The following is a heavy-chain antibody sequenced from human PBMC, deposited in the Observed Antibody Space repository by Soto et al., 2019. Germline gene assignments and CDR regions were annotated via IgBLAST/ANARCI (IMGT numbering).Heavy chain of an antibody. Sequence: QVQLVQSGAEVKKPGSSVKVSCKASGGTFSSYAISWVRQAPGQGLEWMGGIIPIFGTANYAQKFQGRVMITADESTSTAYMELSSLRSEDTAVYYCAGDGVLVVAGHYYYYGMDVWGQGTTVTVSS. J-gene: IGHJ6*02. D-gene: IGHD2-15*01. CDR2: IIPIFGTA. CDR3: AGDGVLVVAGHYYYYGMDV. V-gene: IGHV1-69*12. CDR1: GGTFSSYA.